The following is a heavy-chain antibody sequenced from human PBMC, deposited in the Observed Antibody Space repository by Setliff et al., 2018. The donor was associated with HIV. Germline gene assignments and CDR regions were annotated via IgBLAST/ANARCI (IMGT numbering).Heavy chain of an antibody. J-gene: IGHJ6*02. CDR1: GGSFGDNY. V-gene: IGHV4-59*01. D-gene: IGHD3-3*01. CDR3: ARIFGDQGYYYGMDV. Sequence: SETLSLTCAVYGGSFGDNYWSWIRQPPGKGLEWIGYIYYSGSTNYNPSLKSRVPVSVAPSKNPFYLKLSSLLAAETAVYYCARIFGDQGYYYGMDVLGQGTTVTVSS. CDR2: IYYSGST.